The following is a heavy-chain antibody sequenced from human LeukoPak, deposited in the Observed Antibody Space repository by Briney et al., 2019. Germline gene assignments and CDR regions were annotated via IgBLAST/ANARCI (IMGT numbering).Heavy chain of an antibody. CDR1: GFTFSNFG. CDR2: ITGAGNNI. D-gene: IGHD6-13*01. J-gene: IGHJ4*02. V-gene: IGHV3-21*05. Sequence: PGGSLRLSCVVSGFTFSNFGMNWVRQAPGQGLEWLSYITGAGNNIYYAESVKGRFTISRDNSKNTLYLQMNSLRAEDTAVYYCAKGDSSSWLFDYWGQGTLVTVSS. CDR3: AKGDSSSWLFDY.